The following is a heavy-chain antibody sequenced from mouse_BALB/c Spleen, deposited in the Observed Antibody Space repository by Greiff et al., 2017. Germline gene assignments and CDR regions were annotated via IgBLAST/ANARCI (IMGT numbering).Heavy chain of an antibody. J-gene: IGHJ3*01. CDR1: GYTFTSYY. CDR3: TRTLYYGSSSFAY. Sequence: QVQLKESGAELVKPGASVKLSCKASGYTFTSYYMYWVKQRPGQGLEWIGEINPSNGGTNFNEKFKSKATLTVDKSSSTAYMQLSSLTSEDSAVYYCTRTLYYGSSSFAYWGQGTLVTVSA. D-gene: IGHD1-1*01. CDR2: INPSNGGT. V-gene: IGHV1S81*02.